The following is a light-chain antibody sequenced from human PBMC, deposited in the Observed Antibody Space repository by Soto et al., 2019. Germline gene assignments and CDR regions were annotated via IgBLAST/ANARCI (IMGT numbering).Light chain of an antibody. Sequence: QSALTQPPSASGSPGQSVTISCTGTSSDVGDYNYVSWYQQYPGKAPKLMIYEVSKRPSGVPDRFSGSKSGNTVSLTVSGLQAEDEADYYCSSYAGSNNWVFGGGTKLTVL. CDR3: SSYAGSNNWV. CDR1: SSDVGDYNY. CDR2: EVS. V-gene: IGLV2-8*01. J-gene: IGLJ3*02.